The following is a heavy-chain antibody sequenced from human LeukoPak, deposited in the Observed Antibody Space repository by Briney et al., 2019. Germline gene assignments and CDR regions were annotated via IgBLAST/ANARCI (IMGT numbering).Heavy chain of an antibody. CDR1: GGSISSYY. Sequence: SETLSLTCTVSGGSISSYYWSWIRQPPGKGLEWIGYIYYSGSTNYNPSLKSRVTISVDTSKNQFSLKLSSVTAADTAVYYCARCPVPQFDPWGQGTLVAVSS. V-gene: IGHV4-59*08. J-gene: IGHJ5*02. D-gene: IGHD2-2*01. CDR3: ARCPVPQFDP. CDR2: IYYSGST.